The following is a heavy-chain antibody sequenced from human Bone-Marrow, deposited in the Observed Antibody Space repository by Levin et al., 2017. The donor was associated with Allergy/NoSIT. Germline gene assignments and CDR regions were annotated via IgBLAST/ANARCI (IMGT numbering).Heavy chain of an antibody. Sequence: ESLKISCTVSGGSISSSSYYWGWIRQPPGKGLEWIGSIYYSGSTYYNPSLKSRVTISVDTSKNQFSLKLSSVTAADTAVYYCARNFVATNPADAFDIWGQGTMVTVSS. V-gene: IGHV4-39*01. D-gene: IGHD5-12*01. J-gene: IGHJ3*02. CDR1: GGSISSSSYY. CDR3: ARNFVATNPADAFDI. CDR2: IYYSGST.